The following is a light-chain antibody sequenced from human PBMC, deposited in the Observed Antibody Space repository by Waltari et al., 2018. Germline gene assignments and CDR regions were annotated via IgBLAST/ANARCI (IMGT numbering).Light chain of an antibody. Sequence: DIQMTQSPSSLSASVGDRVTITCRASQSISNYLNWYQQKPGKAPKLLIHAASSLQSGVPSRFSGSGSGTDFTLTISSLQPEDFATYYCQQSYSTPPTFGQGTKVEIK. CDR2: AAS. V-gene: IGKV1-39*01. CDR1: QSISNY. CDR3: QQSYSTPPT. J-gene: IGKJ1*01.